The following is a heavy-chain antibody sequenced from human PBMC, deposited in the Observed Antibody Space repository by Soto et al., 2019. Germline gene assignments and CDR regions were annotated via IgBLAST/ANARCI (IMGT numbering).Heavy chain of an antibody. J-gene: IGHJ5*02. CDR2: VFPSGNT. Sequence: SETLSLTCAVSGHSVIGGFYWGWIRQSPGKGLEWIGSVFPSGNTYYNPSFKSRVTIATDTAKNQVSLQVTSVTDADTALYYCVGYTASRNWFDPWGQGTLVTVSS. D-gene: IGHD6-25*01. CDR3: VGYTASRNWFDP. CDR1: GHSVIGGFY. V-gene: IGHV4-38-2*01.